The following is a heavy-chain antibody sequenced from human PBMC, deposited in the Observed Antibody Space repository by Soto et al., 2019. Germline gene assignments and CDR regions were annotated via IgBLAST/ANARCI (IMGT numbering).Heavy chain of an antibody. CDR3: TSHLGELSFPRAFDI. CDR2: ISYDGSNK. D-gene: IGHD3-16*02. CDR1: GFTFSSYA. J-gene: IGHJ3*02. V-gene: IGHV3-30-3*01. Sequence: GGSLRLSCAASGFTFSSYAMHWVRQAPGKGLEWVAVISYDGSNKYYADSVKGRFTISRDNSKNTLYLQMNSLKTEDTAVYYCTSHLGELSFPRAFDIWGQGTMVTVSS.